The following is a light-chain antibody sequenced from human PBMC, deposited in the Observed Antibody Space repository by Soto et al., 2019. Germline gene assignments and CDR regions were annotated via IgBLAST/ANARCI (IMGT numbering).Light chain of an antibody. V-gene: IGKV2-28*01. CDR1: QSLVHSDGIAY. Sequence: PLSLPVTLGQPASISCRSNQSLVHSDGIAYFSWYLQRPGQSPQLLICLGSDRASGVPDRFSGSESGTDFTLKISRVEADDVGVYYCMQRLQTPWTFGQGTKVDIK. CDR3: MQRLQTPWT. J-gene: IGKJ1*01. CDR2: LGS.